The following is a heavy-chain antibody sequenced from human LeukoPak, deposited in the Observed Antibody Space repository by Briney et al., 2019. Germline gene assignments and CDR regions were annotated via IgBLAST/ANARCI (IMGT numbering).Heavy chain of an antibody. D-gene: IGHD6-19*01. V-gene: IGHV3-21*01. J-gene: IGHJ4*02. CDR2: ISRTSESI. CDR1: GFTFNTYS. Sequence: GGSLRLSCAASGFTFNTYSMSWVRQAPGKGLEWVSIISRTSESIFYADSVKGRFTISRDSAKNSLYLQMNSLRAEDTAVYYCASGYGIAVAGTGWSDYWGQGTLVTVSS. CDR3: ASGYGIAVAGTGWSDY.